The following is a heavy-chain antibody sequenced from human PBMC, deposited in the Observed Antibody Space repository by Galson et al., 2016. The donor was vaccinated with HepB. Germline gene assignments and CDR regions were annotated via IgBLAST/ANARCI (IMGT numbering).Heavy chain of an antibody. CDR2: IWYDGNSK. CDR3: AREGWELRGAFDI. V-gene: IGHV3-33*01. J-gene: IGHJ3*02. Sequence: SLRLSCAASGFTFSSYGIHWVRQAPGQGLEWVAVIWYDGNSKYFADSVKGRFTISRDNSKNTLYLQMNSLRAEDTAGYYCAREGWELRGAFDIWGQGTVVSVSS. D-gene: IGHD1-26*01. CDR1: GFTFSSYG.